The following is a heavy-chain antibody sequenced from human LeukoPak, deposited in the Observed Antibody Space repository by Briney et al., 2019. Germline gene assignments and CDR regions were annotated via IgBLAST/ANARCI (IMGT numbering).Heavy chain of an antibody. CDR3: ATEREDTASY. J-gene: IGHJ4*02. CDR1: GYTFTNYG. V-gene: IGHV1-24*01. CDR2: FDPEDGET. Sequence: ASVKVSCRASGYTFTNYGISWVRQAPGKGLEWMGGFDPEDGETIYAQKFQGRVTMTEDTFTDTAYMELSSLRSEDTAVYYCATEREDTASYWGQGTLVTVSS. D-gene: IGHD5-18*01.